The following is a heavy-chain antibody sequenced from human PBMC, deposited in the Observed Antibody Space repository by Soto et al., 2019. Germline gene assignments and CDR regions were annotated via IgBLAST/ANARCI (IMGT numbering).Heavy chain of an antibody. D-gene: IGHD2-2*01. CDR3: TRDLTGYAMDV. CDR1: GFTFSSHS. V-gene: IGHV3-48*03. Sequence: GSLRLSCAASGFTFSSHSMNWVRQAPGKGPEWVSYISLNMKTIKYADSVKGRFTISRDNAKNSLYLQMNTLRAEDTAVYHCTRDLTGYAMDVWGQGTTVTVSS. CDR2: ISLNMKTI. J-gene: IGHJ6*02.